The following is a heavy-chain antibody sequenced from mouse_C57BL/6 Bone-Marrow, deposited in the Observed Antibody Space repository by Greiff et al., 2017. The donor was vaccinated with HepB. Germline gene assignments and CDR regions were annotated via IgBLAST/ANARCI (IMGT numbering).Heavy chain of an antibody. D-gene: IGHD2-2*01. CDR1: GYTFTSYW. CDR2: IDPNSGGT. J-gene: IGHJ1*03. V-gene: IGHV1-72*01. CDR3: ASSYGYDAYWYFDV. Sequence: QVQLQQPGAELVKPGASVKLSCKASGYTFTSYWMHWVKQRPGRGLEWIGSIDPNSGGTKYNEKFKSKATLTVDKPSSTAYMQLSSLTSEDSAVYYCASSYGYDAYWYFDVWGTGTTVTVSS.